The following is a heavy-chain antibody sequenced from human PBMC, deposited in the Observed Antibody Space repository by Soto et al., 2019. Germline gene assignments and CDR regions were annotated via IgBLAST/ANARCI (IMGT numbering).Heavy chain of an antibody. V-gene: IGHV3-15*01. D-gene: IGHD3-16*02. Sequence: EVQLAESGGGLVNPGGSLRLSCVASGFPFSYSWMSWVRQAPGKGLEWVARIKSETDGGTTDYAAPVEGRFTISRDDSKNTLSRQMNSLKTEDTAVYYCVTYDFIWGSYRVRWAYWGQGTLVTVSS. CDR3: VTYDFIWGSYRVRWAY. CDR2: IKSETDGGTT. CDR1: GFPFSYSW. J-gene: IGHJ4*02.